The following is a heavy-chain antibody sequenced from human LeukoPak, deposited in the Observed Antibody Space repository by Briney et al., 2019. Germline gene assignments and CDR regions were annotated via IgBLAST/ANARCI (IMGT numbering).Heavy chain of an antibody. V-gene: IGHV3-23*01. Sequence: GGSLRLSCAASGFTFSSYGMNWVRQSPGKGLEWVSGISGSGGTTYYADSVKGRFTISRDNSKNSLSLQVSSLRAEDTAVYYCAKTNGYYSDWGQGTLVTVSS. CDR2: ISGSGGTT. D-gene: IGHD3-22*01. CDR1: GFTFSSYG. CDR3: AKTNGYYSD. J-gene: IGHJ4*02.